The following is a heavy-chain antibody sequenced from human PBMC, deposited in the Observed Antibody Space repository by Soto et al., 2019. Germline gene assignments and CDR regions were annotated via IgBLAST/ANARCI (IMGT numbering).Heavy chain of an antibody. CDR1: GFSLSTSGMC. J-gene: IGHJ4*02. CDR2: IDWDDDK. D-gene: IGHD4-17*01. CDR3: ARIGPHGDYVDY. Sequence: GSGPTMVNPTQTLTLTCTFSGFSLSTSGMCVSWIRQPPGKALEWLARIDWDDDKYYSTSLKTRLTISKDTSKNQVVLTMTNMDPVDTATYYCARIGPHGDYVDYWGQGTLVTVSS. V-gene: IGHV2-70*11.